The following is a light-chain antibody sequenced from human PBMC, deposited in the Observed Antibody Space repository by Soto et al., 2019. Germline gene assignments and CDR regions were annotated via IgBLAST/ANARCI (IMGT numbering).Light chain of an antibody. CDR1: QSVSSN. CDR3: QQYNNWWT. Sequence: EIVMTQSPATLSVSPGESATLSCRASQSVSSNLAWYQQKPGQGPSLLIYDASTRATGIPARFSGSGSGTEFTLTISSLKSEDFAVYYCQQYNNWWTFGQGTKVEIK. V-gene: IGKV3-15*01. CDR2: DAS. J-gene: IGKJ1*01.